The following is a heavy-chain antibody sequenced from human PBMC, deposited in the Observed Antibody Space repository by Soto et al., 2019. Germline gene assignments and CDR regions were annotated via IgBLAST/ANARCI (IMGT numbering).Heavy chain of an antibody. D-gene: IGHD3-10*01. CDR3: ARDLPKRSGRV. CDR2: IIPIFDAT. CDR1: GGPFSTLS. J-gene: IGHJ4*02. Sequence: QVQLVQSGPEVKKPGSSVKVSCKVSGGPFSTLSISWVRQAPGQGLMWMGGIIPIFDATNYAQMFQGRVTITADDSTSTAYMELSSLRSDDTAVYYCARDLPKRSGRVWGPGTLVTVSS. V-gene: IGHV1-69*01.